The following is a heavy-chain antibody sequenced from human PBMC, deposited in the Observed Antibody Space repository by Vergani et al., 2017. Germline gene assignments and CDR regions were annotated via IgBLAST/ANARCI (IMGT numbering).Heavy chain of an antibody. Sequence: EVQLLQSEGAVVQPGGSLRLSCVASGSTFSSHAMSWVRQGHGQGLEWVSSIKNTGVSTHYADSVKGRFTISRDNSKNTLYLQMNSLRVEDTAVYYCGRGSDNYNWGQGTLVTVSS. CDR3: GRGSDNYN. D-gene: IGHD5-24*01. J-gene: IGHJ4*02. V-gene: IGHV3-23*01. CDR1: GSTFSSHA. CDR2: IKNTGVST.